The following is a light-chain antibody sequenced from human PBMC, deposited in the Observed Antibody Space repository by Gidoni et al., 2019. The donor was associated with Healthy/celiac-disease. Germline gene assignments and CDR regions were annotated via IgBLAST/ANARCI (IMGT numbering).Light chain of an antibody. J-gene: IGKJ4*01. Sequence: DIQMTQSPSSLSASEGDRVTITCRASQSISSYLNWYQQKPGKAPELLIYAASSLQNWVPSRFSGSGSGTDFTLTINSLQPEDFATYFCQQSLSPPLTFGGGTKVEIK. CDR1: QSISSY. CDR2: AAS. CDR3: QQSLSPPLT. V-gene: IGKV1-39*01.